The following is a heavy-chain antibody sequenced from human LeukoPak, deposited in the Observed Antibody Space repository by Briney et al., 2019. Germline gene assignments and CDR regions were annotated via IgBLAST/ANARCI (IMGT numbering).Heavy chain of an antibody. CDR3: ARQEYCSGGSCYTWFDP. J-gene: IGHJ5*02. D-gene: IGHD2-15*01. V-gene: IGHV5-51*01. CDR2: IYLADSDI. Sequence: GESLQISCMGSGSSINNYWIGWVRQMPGKGVGWRGIIYLADSDIRYSPSFQGKVTISAAKSIRTAYPQWSSLKASDTAMYYCARQEYCSGGSCYTWFDPWGQGTLVTVSS. CDR1: GSSINNYW.